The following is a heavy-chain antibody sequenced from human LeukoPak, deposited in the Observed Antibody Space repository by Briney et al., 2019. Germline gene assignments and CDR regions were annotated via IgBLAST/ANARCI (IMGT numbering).Heavy chain of an antibody. J-gene: IGHJ6*03. V-gene: IGHV3-48*03. CDR3: ARDPPWGYDSRVDFYSYMDV. CDR1: GFTFSSYE. Sequence: PGGSLRLSCVASGFTFSSYEMNWVRQAPGKGLEWVSYISSSGSTIYYADSVKGRFTVSRDNSKDTLYLQMNSLRDEDTAVYYCARDPPWGYDSRVDFYSYMDVWGKGTTVTVSS. D-gene: IGHD5-12*01. CDR2: ISSSGSTI.